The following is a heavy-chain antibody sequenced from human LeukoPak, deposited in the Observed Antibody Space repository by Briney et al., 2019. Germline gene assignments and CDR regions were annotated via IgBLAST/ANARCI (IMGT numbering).Heavy chain of an antibody. CDR2: IKHDGSEM. J-gene: IGHJ4*02. Sequence: PGGSLRLSCVGSGLPFSNSWMNWVRQAPGKGLEWVGNIKHDGSEMSYVDPVKGRFTISRDNAKNSLYLQMNSLRAEDTAMYYCARDRGWLQFDYWGQGALVTVSS. CDR1: GLPFSNSW. CDR3: ARDRGWLQFDY. D-gene: IGHD5-24*01. V-gene: IGHV3-7*04.